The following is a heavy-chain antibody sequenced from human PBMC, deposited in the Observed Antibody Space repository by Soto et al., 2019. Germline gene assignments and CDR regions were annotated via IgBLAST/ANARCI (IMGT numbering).Heavy chain of an antibody. J-gene: IGHJ5*02. V-gene: IGHV4-31*03. CDR2: IYYSGST. CDR3: ARESKYDTSGYPPWFAP. Sequence: QVQLQESGPGLVKPSQTLSLTCTVSVASISSGGYYWSWIRQHPGEGLEWIGYIYYSGSTSYNPALKRRVTISVDTSKNQFSLKVGSVTDADTAVYYCARESKYDTSGYPPWFAPWGQGTLVTVSS. CDR1: VASISSGGYY. D-gene: IGHD3-22*01.